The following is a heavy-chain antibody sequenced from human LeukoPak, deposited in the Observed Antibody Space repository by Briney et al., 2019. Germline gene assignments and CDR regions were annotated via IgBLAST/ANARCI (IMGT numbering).Heavy chain of an antibody. CDR2: ISSSSNPI. CDR3: ARDSGGRLVRGVITLDY. CDR1: GFTFNTYN. D-gene: IGHD3-10*01. Sequence: PGGSLRLSCAASGFTFNTYNMNWVRQAPGKGLEWVSYISSSSNPIYYADSVKGRFTISRDNAKNSLYPQMNSLRDEDTAVYYCARDSGGRLVRGVITLDYWGQGTLVTVSS. V-gene: IGHV3-48*02. J-gene: IGHJ4*02.